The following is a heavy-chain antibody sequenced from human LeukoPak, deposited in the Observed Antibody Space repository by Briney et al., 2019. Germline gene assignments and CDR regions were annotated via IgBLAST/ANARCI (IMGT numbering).Heavy chain of an antibody. V-gene: IGHV3-23*01. J-gene: IGHJ4*02. CDR3: AKGGPFLGDILVWHFDY. CDR2: ISGSGGST. Sequence: PGGSLRLSCAASGFTFSSYAMNWVRQAPGKGLEWVSAISGSGGSTYYADSVKGRFTISRDNSKNTLYLEMNSLRAEDTAVYYCAKGGPFLGDILVWHFDYWGQGTLVTVSS. CDR1: GFTFSSYA. D-gene: IGHD3-16*01.